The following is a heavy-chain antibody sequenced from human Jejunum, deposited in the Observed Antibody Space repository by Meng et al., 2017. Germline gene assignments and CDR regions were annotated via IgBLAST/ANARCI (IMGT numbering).Heavy chain of an antibody. CDR2: IGEGRGVT. CDR3: AKRLSTSASYYFDH. Sequence: GESLKISCAASGFTFSNYGMSWVRQAPGKGLEWVSRIGEGRGVTDYADSVKGRFTISRDDSANTLYLQLNNLRAEDTAVYYCAKRLSTSASYYFDHWGQGTLVTVSS. D-gene: IGHD5/OR15-5a*01. V-gene: IGHV3-23*01. J-gene: IGHJ4*02. CDR1: GFTFSNYG.